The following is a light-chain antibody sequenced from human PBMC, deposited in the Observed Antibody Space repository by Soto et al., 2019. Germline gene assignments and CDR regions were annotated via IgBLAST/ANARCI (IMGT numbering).Light chain of an antibody. CDR3: QQYGSSALA. Sequence: ESVLTQSPGTLSLSHGERGTLSCRASQRFGSSNLAWYQVKPGQAPRLLIYGASSRPTGIPDRFSGSGSGTDFTLTISRLEPEDFAVYYCQQYGSSALAFGGGSKVDIK. V-gene: IGKV3-20*01. CDR2: GAS. CDR1: QRFGSSN. J-gene: IGKJ4*01.